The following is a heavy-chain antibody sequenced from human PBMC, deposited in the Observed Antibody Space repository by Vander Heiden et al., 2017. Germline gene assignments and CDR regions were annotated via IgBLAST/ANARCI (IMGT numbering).Heavy chain of an antibody. CDR2: ISSSSSTI. V-gene: IGHV3-48*01. CDR3: ARVSKSGLPFPYYYYGMDV. J-gene: IGHJ6*02. D-gene: IGHD3-3*02. Sequence: EVQLVESGEGLVQPGGSLRLSCAASGFTFSSYSMNWVRQAPGKGLEWVSYISSSSSTIYYADSVKGRFTISRDNAKNSLYLQMNSLRAEDTAVYYCARVSKSGLPFPYYYYGMDVWGQGTTVTVSS. CDR1: GFTFSSYS.